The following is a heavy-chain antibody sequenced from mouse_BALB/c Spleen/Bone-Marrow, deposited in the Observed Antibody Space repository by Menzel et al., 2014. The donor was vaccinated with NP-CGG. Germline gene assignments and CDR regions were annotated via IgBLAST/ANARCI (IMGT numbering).Heavy chain of an antibody. CDR1: GYAFSIYW. CDR3: ARGGISIDY. CDR2: IYPGDDDT. J-gene: IGHJ2*01. Sequence: VQLQQSGAELVRPGSSVKISCKASGYAFSIYWMNWVKQRPGQGLEWIGQIYPGDDDTDYNGKFKGKATLTADRSSSTAYMQLNSLTSEDSAVYFCARGGISIDYWRQGTTLTVSS. V-gene: IGHV1-80*01.